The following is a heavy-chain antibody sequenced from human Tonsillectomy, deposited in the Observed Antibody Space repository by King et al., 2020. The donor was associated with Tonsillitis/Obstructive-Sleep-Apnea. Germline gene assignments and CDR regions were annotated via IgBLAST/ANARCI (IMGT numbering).Heavy chain of an antibody. CDR1: GYSFTSYW. V-gene: IGHV5-51*01. Sequence: VQLVESGAEVKKPGESLKISCKGSGYSFTSYWIGWVRQMPGKGLEWMGIIYPGDSDTRYSASFQGKVTISADKSISTAYLQWRSLRASDTALYYCARMQGYGEVSASPYYFDYWGQGTRVTVAS. J-gene: IGHJ4*02. CDR2: IYPGDSDT. CDR3: ARMQGYGEVSASPYYFDY. D-gene: IGHD3-10*01.